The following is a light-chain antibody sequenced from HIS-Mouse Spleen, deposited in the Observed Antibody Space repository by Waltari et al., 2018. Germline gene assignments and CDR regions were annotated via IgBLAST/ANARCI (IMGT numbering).Light chain of an antibody. V-gene: IGLV3-10*01. CDR1: ALQEKY. J-gene: IGLJ2*01. Sequence: SYELTQPPSVSVSPGQTARITCSGDALQEKYAYWYQQKSGQAPVLVIYDDSKRPSWIPERFSVSSSGTMATLTISGAQVEDEADYYCYSTDSSGNHRVFGGGTKLTVL. CDR2: DDS. CDR3: YSTDSSGNHRV.